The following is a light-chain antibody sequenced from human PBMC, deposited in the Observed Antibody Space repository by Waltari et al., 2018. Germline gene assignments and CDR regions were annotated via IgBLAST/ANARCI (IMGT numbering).Light chain of an antibody. CDR3: QVWDDTRDQPV. Sequence: SYVLTQPPSVSVAPGKTARISCAGQNIRDKTVYWYQQKPGHAPVVVIYDSTVRPSGIPDRFSGSDPATLTIARVEAGDEADYYCQVWDDTRDQPVFGGGTRLTVL. J-gene: IGLJ2*01. V-gene: IGLV3-21*03. CDR2: DST. CDR1: NIRDKT.